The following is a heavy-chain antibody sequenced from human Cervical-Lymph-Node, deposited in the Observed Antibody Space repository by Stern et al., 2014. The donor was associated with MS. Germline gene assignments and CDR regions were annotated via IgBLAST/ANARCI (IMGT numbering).Heavy chain of an antibody. CDR3: ARQRYFDY. CDR1: GYTFTSYW. Sequence: EVQLVQSGPEVKRPGESLKISCQASGYTFTSYWIGWVRQMPGKGLEWIAIIFPGGSDIRNSPSFQGQAPISADKSSSTAYLQWNNLKASDTAIYYCARQRYFDYWGQGTLVTVSS. J-gene: IGHJ4*02. V-gene: IGHV5-51*01. CDR2: IFPGGSDI.